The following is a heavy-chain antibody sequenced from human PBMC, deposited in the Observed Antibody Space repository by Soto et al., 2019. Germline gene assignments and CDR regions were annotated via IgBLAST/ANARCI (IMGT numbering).Heavy chain of an antibody. CDR1: GGSISSGGYY. V-gene: IGHV4-31*03. J-gene: IGHJ4*02. D-gene: IGHD1-1*01. CDR3: ARGGYSAAANFDY. CDR2: IYYSGST. Sequence: QVQLQESGPGLVKPSQTLSLTCTVSGGSISSGGYYWSWIRQHPGKGLEWIGYIYYSGSTYYNPSLKSRVTRSVDTSKNQFSLKLSSVTAADTAVYYCARGGYSAAANFDYWGQGTLVTVSS.